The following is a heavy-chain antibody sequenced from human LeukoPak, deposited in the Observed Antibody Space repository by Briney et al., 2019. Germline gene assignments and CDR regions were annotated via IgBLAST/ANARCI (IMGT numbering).Heavy chain of an antibody. V-gene: IGHV3-23*01. D-gene: IGHD3-22*01. J-gene: IGHJ4*02. Sequence: GGSLRLSCAASGFTFSSYAMSWVRQAPGKGLEWVSAISGSGGSTYYADSVKGRFTISRDNSKNTLYLQMNSLRAEDTAVYYCAKGMAITMIVVGNFDYWGQGTLVTVSS. CDR1: GFTFSSYA. CDR3: AKGMAITMIVVGNFDY. CDR2: ISGSGGST.